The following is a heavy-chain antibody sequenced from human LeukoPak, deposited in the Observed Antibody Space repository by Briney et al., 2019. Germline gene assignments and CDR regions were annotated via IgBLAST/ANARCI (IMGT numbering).Heavy chain of an antibody. CDR2: VSYSGST. CDR1: GGSIGSYY. CDR3: ARATSGYYFDF. V-gene: IGHV4-59*01. J-gene: IGHJ4*02. D-gene: IGHD3-22*01. Sequence: SETLSLTCTVSGGSIGSYYWNWIRQPPGKGLEWIGYVSYSGSTNYNPSLKSRVAMSVDKSKNQFSLKLSSVTAADTAVYFCARATSGYYFDFWDQGTLVTVSS.